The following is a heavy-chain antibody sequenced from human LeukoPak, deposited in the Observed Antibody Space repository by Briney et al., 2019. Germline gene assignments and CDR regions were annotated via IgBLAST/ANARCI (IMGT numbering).Heavy chain of an antibody. CDR2: ISSSSGYI. D-gene: IGHD4-17*01. CDR1: GFTFSSYS. Sequence: GGSLRLSCAASGFTFSSYSMNWVRQAPGKGLEWVSSISSSSGYIYYADSVKGRFTISRDNAKNSLYLQMNSLRAEDTAVYYCAREEDPTTVTTFCDYWGQGTLVTVSS. J-gene: IGHJ4*02. V-gene: IGHV3-21*01. CDR3: AREEDPTTVTTFCDY.